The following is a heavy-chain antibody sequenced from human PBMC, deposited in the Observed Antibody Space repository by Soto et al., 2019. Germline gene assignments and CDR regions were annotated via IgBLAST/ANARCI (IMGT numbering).Heavy chain of an antibody. Sequence: PGESLKISCKGSGYRFTSYWIGWVRQMPGKGLEWMGIIYPGDSDTRYSPSFQGQVTISADKSISTAYLQWSSLKASDTAMYYCARQVARGLRSVGMDVWGQGTTVTVSS. J-gene: IGHJ6*02. CDR2: IYPGDSDT. V-gene: IGHV5-51*01. CDR1: GYRFTSYW. CDR3: ARQVARGLRSVGMDV.